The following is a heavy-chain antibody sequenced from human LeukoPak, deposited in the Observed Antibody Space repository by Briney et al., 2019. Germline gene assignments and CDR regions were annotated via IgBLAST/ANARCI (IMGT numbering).Heavy chain of an antibody. V-gene: IGHV3-33*08. D-gene: IGHD6-19*01. Sequence: GGSLRLSCAASGFIVSNTYMSWVRQAPGKGLEWVAIIWYNGSNKYYADSVKGRFTISRDNSKNTLYLQMNSLRAEDTAVYYCAREIAVAGTFNLDYWGQGTLVTVSS. J-gene: IGHJ4*02. CDR3: AREIAVAGTFNLDY. CDR1: GFIVSNTY. CDR2: IWYNGSNK.